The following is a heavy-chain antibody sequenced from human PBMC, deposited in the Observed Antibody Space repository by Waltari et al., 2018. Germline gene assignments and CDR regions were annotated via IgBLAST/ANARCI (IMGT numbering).Heavy chain of an antibody. J-gene: IGHJ4*02. CDR3: ARSLGHREN. CDR2: ISKSNTI. Sequence: EVQLVESGGGLVQPGGSLRLSCAGSGFIFSSYGMNWVRQAPGKGLEWVSYISKSNTIYNADSVKGRFTISRDNAKNSLYLQMSSLRVEDTAVYYCARSLGHRENWGQGILVTVSS. CDR1: GFIFSSYG. V-gene: IGHV3-48*04.